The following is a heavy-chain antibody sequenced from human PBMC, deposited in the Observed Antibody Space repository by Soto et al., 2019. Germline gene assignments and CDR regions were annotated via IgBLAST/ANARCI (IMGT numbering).Heavy chain of an antibody. CDR2: ISRSGST. Sequence: SETLSLTCTVSGGSITSGNSYSWSWIRQPPGKGLEWIGSISRSGSTSYNPSLKGRVTMSVDKSKNQFSLKLSSVTAADTAVYYCARAVAPYLGTWFDPWGQETLVTVSS. D-gene: IGHD3-16*01. CDR3: ARAVAPYLGTWFDP. CDR1: GGSITSGNSYS. J-gene: IGHJ5*02. V-gene: IGHV4-30-2*01.